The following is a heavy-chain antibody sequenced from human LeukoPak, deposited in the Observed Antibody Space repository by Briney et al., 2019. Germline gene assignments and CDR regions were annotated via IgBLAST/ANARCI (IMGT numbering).Heavy chain of an antibody. J-gene: IGHJ6*02. CDR2: ISRSSNI. CDR3: ASHGMDV. V-gene: IGHV3-21*01. CDR1: GFTLSTIS. Sequence: GGSLRLSCAASGFTLSTISMNWVRQSPGKGLEWVSSISRSSNIHYADSVKGRFTISRDNAKNSLYLQMNSLRVEDTAIYHCASHGMDVWGQGTTVTVSS.